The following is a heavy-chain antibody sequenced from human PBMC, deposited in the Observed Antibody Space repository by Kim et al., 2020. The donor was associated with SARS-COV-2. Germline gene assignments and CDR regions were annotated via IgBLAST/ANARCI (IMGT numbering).Heavy chain of an antibody. J-gene: IGHJ5*02. D-gene: IGHD6-6*01. CDR2: IYYSGST. CDR3: ASALAARPFWFDP. Sequence: SETLSLTCTVSGGSISSYYWSWIRQPPGKGLEWIGYIYYSGSTNYNPSLKSRVTISVDTSKNQFSLKLSSVTAADTAVYYCASALAARPFWFDPWGQGTLVPVSS. V-gene: IGHV4-59*08. CDR1: GGSISSYY.